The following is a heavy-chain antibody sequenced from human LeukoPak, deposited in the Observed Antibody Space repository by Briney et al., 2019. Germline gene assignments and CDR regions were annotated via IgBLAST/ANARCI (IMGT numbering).Heavy chain of an antibody. CDR2: MNPNRGNT. V-gene: IGHV1-8*01. D-gene: IGHD4-17*01. J-gene: IGHJ4*02. CDR1: GYTFTSYD. CDR3: ARAPHSYGFDY. Sequence: ASVKVSCKASGYTFTSYDINWVRQATGQGLEWMGWMNPNRGNTGYAQKFQGRVTMTRNTSIRTAYMELSSLRSEDTAVYYCARAPHSYGFDYWGQGTLVSVSS.